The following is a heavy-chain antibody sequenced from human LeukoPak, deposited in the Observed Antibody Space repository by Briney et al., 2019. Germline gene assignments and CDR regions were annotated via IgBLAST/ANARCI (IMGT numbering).Heavy chain of an antibody. D-gene: IGHD4-17*01. J-gene: IGHJ2*01. CDR1: GGSISSSSYS. V-gene: IGHV4-39*01. CDR2: IYYSGST. CDR3: ARHGPDYGDFGYWYFDL. Sequence: SETLSLTCTVSGGSISSSSYSWGWIRQPPGKGLEWIGSIYYSGSTYYNPSLKSRVTISVDTSKSQFSLKLSSVTAADTAVYYCARHGPDYGDFGYWYFDLWGRGTLVTVSS.